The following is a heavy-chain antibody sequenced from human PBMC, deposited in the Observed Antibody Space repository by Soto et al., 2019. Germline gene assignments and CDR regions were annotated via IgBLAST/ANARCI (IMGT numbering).Heavy chain of an antibody. V-gene: IGHV3-9*01. D-gene: IGHD3-9*01. CDR2: ISWNSGSI. Sequence: GGLMRLPCAASGVTFDDYAMHWIRQATGKGLEWVSGISWNSGSIGYADSVKGRFTISRDNAKNSLYLQMNSLRAEDTALYYCAKDTYCDILTCYSHMDVWGKGTTVTVSS. CDR3: AKDTYCDILTCYSHMDV. J-gene: IGHJ6*03. CDR1: GVTFDDYA.